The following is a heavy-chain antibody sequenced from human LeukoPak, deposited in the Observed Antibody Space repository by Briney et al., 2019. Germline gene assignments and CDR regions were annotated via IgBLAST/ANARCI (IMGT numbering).Heavy chain of an antibody. D-gene: IGHD3-22*01. CDR3: AREQYYYDSSGSGFDY. CDR2: INPNSGGT. V-gene: IGHV1-2*06. J-gene: IGHJ4*02. Sequence: ASVKVSCKASGYTFTGYYMHWVLQAPGQGLEWMGRINPNSGGTNYAQKFQGRVTMTRDTSISTAYMELSRLRSDDTAVYYCAREQYYYDSSGSGFDYWGQGTLVTVSS. CDR1: GYTFTGYY.